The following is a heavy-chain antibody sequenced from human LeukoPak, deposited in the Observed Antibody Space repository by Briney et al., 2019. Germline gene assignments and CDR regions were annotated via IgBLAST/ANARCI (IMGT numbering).Heavy chain of an antibody. J-gene: IGHJ6*03. CDR2: ISAYNGNT. Sequence: RASVKVSCKASGYTFTSYGISWVRQAPGQGLEWMGWISAYNGNTNYAQKLQGRVTMTTDTSTSTAYMELRSLRSDDTAVYYCARVELGYYYYYMDVWGKGTTVTVSS. D-gene: IGHD7-27*01. CDR1: GYTFTSYG. CDR3: ARVELGYYYYYMDV. V-gene: IGHV1-18*01.